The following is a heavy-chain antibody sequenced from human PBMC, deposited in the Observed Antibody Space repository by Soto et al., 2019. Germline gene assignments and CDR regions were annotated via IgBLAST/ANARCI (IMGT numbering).Heavy chain of an antibody. D-gene: IGHD3-3*01. CDR2: IWYDGSNK. CDR1: GFTFSSYG. V-gene: IGHV3-33*01. Sequence: PGGSLRLSCAASGFTFSSYGMHWVRQAPGKGLEWVAVIWYDGSNKYYADSVKGRFTISRDNSKNTLYLQMNSLRAEDTAVYYCARAPDYDFWSGYSREYYYYGMDVWGQGTTVTVS. J-gene: IGHJ6*02. CDR3: ARAPDYDFWSGYSREYYYYGMDV.